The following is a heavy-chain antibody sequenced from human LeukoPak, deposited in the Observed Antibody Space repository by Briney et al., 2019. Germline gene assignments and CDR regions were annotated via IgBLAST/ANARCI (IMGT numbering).Heavy chain of an antibody. J-gene: IGHJ4*02. CDR3: ARDKGTCSSTTCPGGDFDY. V-gene: IGHV3-21*01. D-gene: IGHD2-2*01. CDR1: GFTFSSYS. CDR2: INSSSSYI. Sequence: GGSLRLSCAASGFTFSSYSMNWVRQAPGKGLEWVSSINSSSSYIYYADSVKGRFTISRDNAKNSLYLQMNSLRAEDTAVYYCARDKGTCSSTTCPGGDFDYWGQGTLVTVSS.